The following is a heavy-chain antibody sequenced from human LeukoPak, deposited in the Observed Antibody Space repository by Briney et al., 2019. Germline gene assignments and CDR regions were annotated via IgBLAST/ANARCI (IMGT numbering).Heavy chain of an antibody. CDR2: ISGSGGST. CDR3: AKAKFVGIAAAGKVNWFDP. V-gene: IGHV3-23*01. J-gene: IGHJ5*02. D-gene: IGHD6-13*01. CDR1: GFTFSSYA. Sequence: AGGSLRLSCAASGFTFSSYAMSWVRQAPGKGLEWVSAISGSGGSTYYADSVKGRFTISRDNSKNTLYLQMNSLRAEDTAVYYCAKAKFVGIAAAGKVNWFDPWGQGTLVTVSS.